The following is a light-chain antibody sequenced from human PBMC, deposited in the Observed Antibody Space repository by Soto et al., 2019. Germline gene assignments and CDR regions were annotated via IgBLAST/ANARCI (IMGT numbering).Light chain of an antibody. V-gene: IGKV3-15*01. CDR3: QQYNNWPPWT. CDR2: GAS. CDR1: QNFSSN. J-gene: IGKJ1*01. Sequence: GMTQSPATVSVSPGERATLSCRASQNFSSNLAWYQQKPGQAPRLLIYGASTRATGIPARFSGSGSGTEFTLTISSLQSEDFAVYYCQQYNNWPPWTFGQGAKVDIK.